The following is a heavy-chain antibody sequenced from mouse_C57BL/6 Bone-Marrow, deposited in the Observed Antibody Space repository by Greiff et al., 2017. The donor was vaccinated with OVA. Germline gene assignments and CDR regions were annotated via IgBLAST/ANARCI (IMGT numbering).Heavy chain of an antibody. D-gene: IGHD2-4*01. CDR1: GYAFSSYW. CDR2: IYPGDGDT. V-gene: IGHV1-80*01. Sequence: VQLQQSGAELVKPGASVKISCKASGYAFSSYWMNWVKQRPGKGLEWIGQIYPGDGDTNYNGKFKGKATLTADKSSSTAYMQFSSLTSEDSAIYYCARRDYDYGGGSWFAYWGQGTLVTVSA. J-gene: IGHJ3*01. CDR3: ARRDYDYGGGSWFAY.